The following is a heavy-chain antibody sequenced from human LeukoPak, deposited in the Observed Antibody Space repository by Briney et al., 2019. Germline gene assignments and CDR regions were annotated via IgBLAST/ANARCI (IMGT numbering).Heavy chain of an antibody. CDR1: GFTFDDYA. Sequence: GGSLRLSCAASGFTFDDYAMHWVRQAPGKGLEWVSGISWNSGSIGYADSVKGRFTISRDNAKNSLYLQMNSLRAEDTALYYCAKVGIGYCSSTSCLEFSYWGQGTLSPSPQ. D-gene: IGHD2-2*01. CDR2: ISWNSGSI. V-gene: IGHV3-9*01. J-gene: IGHJ4*02. CDR3: AKVGIGYCSSTSCLEFSY.